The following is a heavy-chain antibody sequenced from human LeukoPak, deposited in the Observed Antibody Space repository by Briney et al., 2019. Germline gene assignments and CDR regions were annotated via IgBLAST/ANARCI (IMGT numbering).Heavy chain of an antibody. CDR1: GFTFSSYS. V-gene: IGHV3-21*01. CDR2: ISSSSSSYI. Sequence: KSGGSLRLSCAASGFTFSSYSMNWVRQASGKGLEGVSSISSSSSSYIYYADSVKGRFTISRGNAKNSLYLQMNSLRAEDTAVYYCARDRDYGDYNNWFDPWGQGTLVTVSS. J-gene: IGHJ5*02. D-gene: IGHD4-17*01. CDR3: ARDRDYGDYNNWFDP.